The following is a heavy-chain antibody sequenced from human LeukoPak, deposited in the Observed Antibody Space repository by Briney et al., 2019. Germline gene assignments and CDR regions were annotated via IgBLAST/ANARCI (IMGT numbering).Heavy chain of an antibody. D-gene: IGHD3-22*01. V-gene: IGHV3-48*04. CDR2: IRFCSEMM. CDR3: GRVSRAVGYCYVEF. Sequence: GGPLRLSCAASGFPFSTYSVIWVRQAPGKALEWISYIRFCSEMMFHADSVKGRFTISRDDGQSSLHLQMNSLRADDTAVYYCGRVSRAVGYCYVEFWGQGTLVTVSS. CDR1: GFPFSTYS. J-gene: IGHJ4*02.